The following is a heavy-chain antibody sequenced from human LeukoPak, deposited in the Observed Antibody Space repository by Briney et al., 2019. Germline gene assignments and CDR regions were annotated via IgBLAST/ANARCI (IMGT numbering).Heavy chain of an antibody. J-gene: IGHJ4*02. CDR1: GYTFTGYY. V-gene: IGHV1-2*02. CDR2: INPNSGGT. CDR3: ARAATSWFGASIGDY. D-gene: IGHD3-10*01. Sequence: ASVKVSCTASGYTFTGYYMHWVRQAPGQGLEWMGWINPNSGGTNYAQKFQGRVTITRDTSISTAYMELSRLRSDDTAVYYCARAATSWFGASIGDYWGGGTLV.